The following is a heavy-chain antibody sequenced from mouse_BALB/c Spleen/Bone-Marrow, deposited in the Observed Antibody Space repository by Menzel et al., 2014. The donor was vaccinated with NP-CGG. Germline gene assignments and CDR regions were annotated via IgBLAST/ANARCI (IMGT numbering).Heavy chain of an antibody. CDR2: ISSGSSTI. D-gene: IGHD1-1*01. V-gene: IGHV5-17*02. Sequence: EVMLVESGGGLVQPGGSRKLSCAASGFTFSGFGMHWVRQAPEKGLEWVAYISSGSSTIYYADTVKGRFTIARDNPKNSLFLQMTSLRSEDTDMYYCARSAYYYGSRPLFDYWGQGTTLTVSS. J-gene: IGHJ2*01. CDR3: ARSAYYYGSRPLFDY. CDR1: GFTFSGFG.